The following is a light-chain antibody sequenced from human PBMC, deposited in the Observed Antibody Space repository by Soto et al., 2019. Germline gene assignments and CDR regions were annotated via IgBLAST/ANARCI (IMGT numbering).Light chain of an antibody. CDR1: QSVSSN. Sequence: EIVMTQSPATLSVSPGERATLSCRASQSVSSNLAWYQQKPGQAPRLLIYGASTRATGIPARFSGSGSGTDFTLTISSLQSADFAVYYCQQYNNWPPYTFGQGIKLEIK. J-gene: IGKJ2*01. CDR3: QQYNNWPPYT. V-gene: IGKV3-15*01. CDR2: GAS.